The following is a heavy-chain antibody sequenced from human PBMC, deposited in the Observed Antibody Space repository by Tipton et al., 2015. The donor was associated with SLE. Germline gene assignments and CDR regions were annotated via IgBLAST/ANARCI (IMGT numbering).Heavy chain of an antibody. D-gene: IGHD3-22*01. V-gene: IGHV3-7*01. CDR3: ARVPRPDSSGSPLGY. CDR1: GFTFNTYW. CDR2: IKKDGSEK. Sequence: SLRLSCEASGFTFNTYWMSWVRQAPGKGLEWVANIKKDGSEKHYVDSVKGRFSISRDNAKNSLDLQMNSLRVEDTAVYYCARVPRPDSSGSPLGYWGQGTLVTVSS. J-gene: IGHJ4*02.